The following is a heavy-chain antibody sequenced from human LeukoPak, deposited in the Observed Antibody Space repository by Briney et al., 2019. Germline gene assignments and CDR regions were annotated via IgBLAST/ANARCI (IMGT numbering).Heavy chain of an antibody. Sequence: ASVKVSCKASGYTFTSYHMHWVRQATGQGLEWMGWMNPNSGNTGYAQKFQGRVTITRNTSISTAYMELSSLRSEDTAVYYCARELYSSMGWVDTFDIWGQGTMVTVSS. CDR3: ARELYSSMGWVDTFDI. CDR1: GYTFTSYH. J-gene: IGHJ3*02. D-gene: IGHD2-2*01. CDR2: MNPNSGNT. V-gene: IGHV1-8*03.